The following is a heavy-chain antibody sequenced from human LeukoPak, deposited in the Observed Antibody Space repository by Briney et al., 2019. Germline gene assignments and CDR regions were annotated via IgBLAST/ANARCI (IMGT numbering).Heavy chain of an antibody. V-gene: IGHV3-23*01. CDR3: ASSVTERAFDI. CDR2: ISGSGDNT. D-gene: IGHD2-2*01. Sequence: GGSLRLSWAASGFTFSSYAMSCVRQAPGKGLEWVSAISGSGDNTYYTDSVKGRFTISRDNSKNTLYLQMNSLRAEDTAVYYCASSVTERAFDIWGQGTMVTVSS. CDR1: GFTFSSYA. J-gene: IGHJ3*02.